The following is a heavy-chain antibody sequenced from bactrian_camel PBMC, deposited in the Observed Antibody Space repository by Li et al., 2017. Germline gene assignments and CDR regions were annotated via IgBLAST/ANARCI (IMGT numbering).Heavy chain of an antibody. CDR3: APIGDNKEYNY. Sequence: HVQLVESGGGLVQPGGSLRLSCAASGLPFSSYYMSWVRQAPGKGMEWVSRIYSVGSKEYYAESVKGRFTISRDNAKNTLYLQMNSLESEDTALYYCAPIGDNKEYNYGGQGTQVTV. CDR1: GLPFSSYY. V-gene: IGHV3-2*01. J-gene: IGHJ4*01. CDR2: IYSVGSKE. D-gene: IGHD1*01.